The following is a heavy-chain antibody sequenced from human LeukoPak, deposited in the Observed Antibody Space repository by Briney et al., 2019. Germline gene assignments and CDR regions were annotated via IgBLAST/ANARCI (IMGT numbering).Heavy chain of an antibody. D-gene: IGHD3-3*01. V-gene: IGHV3-33*06. CDR2: IWYDGSNK. J-gene: IGHJ4*02. CDR3: AKDGNTIFGVVPYY. CDR1: GFTFSSYG. Sequence: PGRSLRLSCAASGFTFSSYGMHWVRQAPGKGLEWVAVIWYDGSNKYYADSVKGRFTISRDNSKNTLYLQMNSLRAEDTAVYYCAKDGNTIFGVVPYYWGQGTLVTVSS.